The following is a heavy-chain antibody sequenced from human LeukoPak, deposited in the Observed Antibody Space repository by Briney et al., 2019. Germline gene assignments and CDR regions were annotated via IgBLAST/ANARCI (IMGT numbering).Heavy chain of an antibody. Sequence: GSLRLSCTASGFSFSNFGMHWVRQAPGKGLEWVTLIYYDGTNRYYADSVKGRFTVSRDNSNNTVYLQMNSLRVEDTAVYYCARQTTVATGFWGQGTLVTVSS. V-gene: IGHV3-33*01. D-gene: IGHD4-23*01. CDR2: IYYDGTNR. CDR3: ARQTTVATGF. CDR1: GFSFSNFG. J-gene: IGHJ4*02.